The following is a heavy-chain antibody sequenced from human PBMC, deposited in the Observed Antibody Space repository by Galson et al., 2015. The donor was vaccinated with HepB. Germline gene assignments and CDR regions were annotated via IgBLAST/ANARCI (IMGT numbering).Heavy chain of an antibody. V-gene: IGHV4-38-2*02. J-gene: IGHJ4*02. CDR2: IYYSGTT. D-gene: IGHD3-10*01. CDR1: GYSISSGYY. CDR3: ARDFGYGAGSYYTFFGY. Sequence: ETLSLTCTVSGYSISSGYYWGWIRQPPGKGLEWIGSIYYSGTTYYNPSLKSRVTISVDTSKNQFSLKLSSVTAADTAVYYCARDFGYGAGSYYTFFGYWGQGILVTVSS.